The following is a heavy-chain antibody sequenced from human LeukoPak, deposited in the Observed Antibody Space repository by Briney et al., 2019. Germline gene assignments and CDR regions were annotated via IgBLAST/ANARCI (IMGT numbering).Heavy chain of an antibody. CDR2: ISGYNDNT. CDR3: ARDIVVVPAAMSIYYYYYMDV. Sequence: ASVKVSCKASGYTFTGYYMHWVRQAPGQGLEWMGWISGYNDNTYYAQKLQDRVTMTTDTSTSTAYMELRSLRSDDTAVYYCARDIVVVPAAMSIYYYYYMDVWGKGTTVTVSS. CDR1: GYTFTGYY. D-gene: IGHD2-2*01. J-gene: IGHJ6*03. V-gene: IGHV1-18*04.